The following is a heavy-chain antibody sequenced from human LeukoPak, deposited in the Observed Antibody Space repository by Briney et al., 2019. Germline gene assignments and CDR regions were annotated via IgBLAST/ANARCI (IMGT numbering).Heavy chain of an antibody. Sequence: PSETLSLTCTVSGGSISSGDYYWSWIRQPPGKGLEWIGYIYYSGSTYYNPSLKSRVTISVDTSKNQFSPKLSSVTAADTAVYYCARVGWLLRVYDYWGQGTLVTVSS. V-gene: IGHV4-30-4*01. CDR1: GGSISSGDYY. CDR2: IYYSGST. J-gene: IGHJ4*02. CDR3: ARVGWLLRVYDY. D-gene: IGHD3-22*01.